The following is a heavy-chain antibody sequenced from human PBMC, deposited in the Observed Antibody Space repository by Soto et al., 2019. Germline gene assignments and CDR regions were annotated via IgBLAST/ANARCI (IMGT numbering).Heavy chain of an antibody. D-gene: IGHD6-19*01. V-gene: IGHV4-30-2*01. CDR3: ARYRRGTGWYYLDY. J-gene: IGHJ4*02. CDR2: IYHNGSP. CDR1: GGSISSGGYS. Sequence: PSETLSLTCAVSGGSISSGGYSWTWVRQPPGKRLEWIGEIYHNGSPTYSPSLRGRATISVDKSNNQFSLRLRSVTAADTAVYFCARYRRGTGWYYLDYWGQGILVTVSS.